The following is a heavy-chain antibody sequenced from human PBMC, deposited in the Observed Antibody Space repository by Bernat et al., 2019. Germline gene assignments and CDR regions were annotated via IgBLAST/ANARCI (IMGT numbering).Heavy chain of an antibody. J-gene: IGHJ4*02. Sequence: QVQLQQWGAGLLKPSETLSLTCAVYGGSFIGYYWRWIRQPPGNGLEWIGEINHSGSTNYNPSLKSRVTISVDASKNQFSLKLSSVTAADTAVYYCARWGVRGIRYMTTVTFLDYWGQGTLVTVSS. V-gene: IGHV4-34*01. CDR3: ARWGVRGIRYMTTVTFLDY. CDR1: GGSFIGYY. D-gene: IGHD4-17*01. CDR2: INHSGST.